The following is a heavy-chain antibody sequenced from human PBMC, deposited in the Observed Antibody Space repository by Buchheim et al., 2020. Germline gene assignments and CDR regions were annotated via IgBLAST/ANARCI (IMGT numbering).Heavy chain of an antibody. V-gene: IGHV3-21*01. CDR3: ASFDMGYCSGGSCYPGYAFDI. CDR1: GFTFSSYS. J-gene: IGHJ3*02. D-gene: IGHD2-15*01. CDR2: ISSSSSYI. Sequence: EVQLVESGGGLVKPGGSLRLSCAASGFTFSSYSMNWVRQAPGKGLEWVSSISSSSSYIYYADSVKGRFTISRENAKNSLYLQMNSLRAEDTAVYYCASFDMGYCSGGSCYPGYAFDIWGQGT.